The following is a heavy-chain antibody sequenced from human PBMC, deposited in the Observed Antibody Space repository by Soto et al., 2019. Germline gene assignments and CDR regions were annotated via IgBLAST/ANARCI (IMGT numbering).Heavy chain of an antibody. CDR3: AREGLMVYAQYGMDV. V-gene: IGHV1-2*04. CDR2: INPNSGDT. J-gene: IGHJ6*02. D-gene: IGHD2-8*01. Sequence: QVQLVQSGAEVKKPGASVKVSCKASGYTFTGYYMHWVRQAPGQGLEWMGWINPNSGDTNYAQKFQGWVTMPRDTSISTAYMELSRLRSDDTDVYYCAREGLMVYAQYGMDVWGQGTTVTVSS. CDR1: GYTFTGYY.